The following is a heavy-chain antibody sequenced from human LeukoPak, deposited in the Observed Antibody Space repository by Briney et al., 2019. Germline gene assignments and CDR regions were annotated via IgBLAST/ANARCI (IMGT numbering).Heavy chain of an antibody. J-gene: IGHJ4*02. V-gene: IGHV6-1*01. CDR3: ASLYDSSGYFDY. Sequence: SQTLSLTCAISGDSVSSNSAAWHWIRQSPSRGLEWLGRTYYRSNLYNDYAVSVKSRITINPDTSKNQFSLQLNSVTPEDTAVYYCASLYDSSGYFDYWGQGTLVTVSS. CDR2: TYYRSNLYN. CDR1: GDSVSSNSAA. D-gene: IGHD3-22*01.